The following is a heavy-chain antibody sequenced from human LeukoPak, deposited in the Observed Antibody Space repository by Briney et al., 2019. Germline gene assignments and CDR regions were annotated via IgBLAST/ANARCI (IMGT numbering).Heavy chain of an antibody. D-gene: IGHD2-2*01. V-gene: IGHV3-11*04. J-gene: IGHJ4*02. CDR2: ISPSGITT. CDR3: AREREDCSSSSCYEEFDC. CDR1: GFTFSDYY. Sequence: GGSLRLSCAASGFTFSDYYMTWIRQAPGKGLEWVSYISPSGITTYYTDSVRGRFTTSRDNAENSLYLQMNNLRAEDTAIYYCAREREDCSSSSCYEEFDCWGQGTLVTVSS.